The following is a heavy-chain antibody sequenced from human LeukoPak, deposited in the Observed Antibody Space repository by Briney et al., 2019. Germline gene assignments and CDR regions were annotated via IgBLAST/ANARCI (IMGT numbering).Heavy chain of an antibody. CDR1: GYTFTGYY. D-gene: IGHD6-13*01. CDR3: ARETYRSWDGENDAFDI. J-gene: IGHJ3*02. Sequence: ASVKVSCKASGYTFTGYYMHWVRQAPGQGLEWMGWINPNSGGTNYAQKFQGRVTMTRDTSISTAYMELSRLRSDDTAVYYCARETYRSWDGENDAFDIWGQGTMVTVSS. CDR2: INPNSGGT. V-gene: IGHV1-2*02.